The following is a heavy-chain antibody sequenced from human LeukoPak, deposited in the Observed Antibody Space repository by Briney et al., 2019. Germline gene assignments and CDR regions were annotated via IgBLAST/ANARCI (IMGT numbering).Heavy chain of an antibody. V-gene: IGHV3-23*01. CDR1: GFTFSSYA. CDR3: AKVTPAAGTAYYFDY. D-gene: IGHD2-2*01. CDR2: ISGSGGST. J-gene: IGHJ4*02. Sequence: GGSLILSCAASGFTFSSYAMSWVRPAPGKGLEWVSAISGSGGSTYYADSVKGRFTISRDNSKNTLYLQMNSLRAEDTAVYYCAKVTPAAGTAYYFDYWGQGTLVTVSS.